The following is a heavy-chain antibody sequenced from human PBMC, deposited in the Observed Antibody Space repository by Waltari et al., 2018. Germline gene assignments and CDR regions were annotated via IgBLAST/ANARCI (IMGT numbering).Heavy chain of an antibody. CDR3: ARVIGSGSYHYFDY. J-gene: IGHJ4*02. D-gene: IGHD3-10*01. CDR2: ISRSGGGT. CDR1: GFTFDHYA. Sequence: EVQLLESGGTLVQPGGSLRLSCEASGFTFDHYALTWVRQAPGKGLEWVSVISRSGGGTYFADSLKGRFSISRDNSKNTLFLRMSSLRVEDTAMYYCARVIGSGSYHYFDYWGQGTLVTVSS. V-gene: IGHV3-23*01.